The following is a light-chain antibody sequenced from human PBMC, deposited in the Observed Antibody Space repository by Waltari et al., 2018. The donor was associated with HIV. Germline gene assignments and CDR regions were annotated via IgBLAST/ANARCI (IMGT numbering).Light chain of an antibody. CDR3: SSYADSDTPVV. Sequence: QSALAQPPSASGSAGQSVTISCTGTSSDVGAYNYVSWYQQHPGKSPKLIIYDVTKRPSGVPDRFSGSKSGNRASLTVSGLQGEDEADYYCSSYADSDTPVVFGGGTKLTVL. V-gene: IGLV2-8*01. CDR1: SSDVGAYNY. J-gene: IGLJ2*01. CDR2: DVT.